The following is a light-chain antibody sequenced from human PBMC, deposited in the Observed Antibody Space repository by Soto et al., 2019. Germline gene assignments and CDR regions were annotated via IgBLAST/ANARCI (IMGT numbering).Light chain of an antibody. J-gene: IGKJ5*01. V-gene: IGKV3-20*01. CDR3: QQYHRSSIT. CDR2: GAS. CDR1: QSVSSSY. Sequence: EIFLTQSPDTLALSPGGRATLSCRATQSVSSSYLAWYQQKPGQAPRLLIYGASNRATGIPDRFSGSGSGTDFTLTISRLEPEDFAMYYCQQYHRSSITFGQGTRLEIK.